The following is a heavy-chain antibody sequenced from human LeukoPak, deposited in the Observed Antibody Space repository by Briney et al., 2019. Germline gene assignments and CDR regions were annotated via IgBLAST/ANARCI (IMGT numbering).Heavy chain of an antibody. CDR3: ASAVYSRRAY. J-gene: IGHJ4*02. Sequence: AGGSLRLSCVASGFTFRSYAMHWVRQAPGKGLEWVIVISSDGTNKYYADSVKGRFTVSRDNAKNSLYLQMNSLRAEDTALYFCASAVYSRRAYWGQGILVTVSS. V-gene: IGHV3-30-3*01. CDR2: ISSDGTNK. D-gene: IGHD4-11*01. CDR1: GFTFRSYA.